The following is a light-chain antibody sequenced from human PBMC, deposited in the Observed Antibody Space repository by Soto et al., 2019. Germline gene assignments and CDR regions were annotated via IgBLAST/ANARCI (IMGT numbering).Light chain of an antibody. J-gene: IGLJ3*02. Sequence: QSVLTQPPSVSAAPGQKVTISCSGNTSNIGTNYVSWHQQLPGTAPKLLIHDNNKRFSGIPDRFSASKSGTSATLAISGLQTGDEVDYYCGTWDSSLTAVVFGGGTKLTVL. CDR2: DNN. CDR3: GTWDSSLTAVV. V-gene: IGLV1-51*01. CDR1: TSNIGTNY.